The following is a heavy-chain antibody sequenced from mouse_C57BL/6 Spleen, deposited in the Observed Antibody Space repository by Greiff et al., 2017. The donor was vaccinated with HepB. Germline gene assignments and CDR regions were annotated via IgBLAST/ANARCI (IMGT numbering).Heavy chain of an antibody. CDR1: GYTFTSYW. J-gene: IGHJ2*01. CDR2: IHPNSGST. D-gene: IGHD4-1*01. Sequence: QVQLQQPGAELVKPGASVKLSCKASGYTFTSYWMHWVKQRPGQGLEWIGMIHPNSGSTNYNEKFKSKATLTVDKSSSTAYMQLSSLTSEDSAVYYCARNLPLTGSDYWGQGTTLTVSS. V-gene: IGHV1-64*01. CDR3: ARNLPLTGSDY.